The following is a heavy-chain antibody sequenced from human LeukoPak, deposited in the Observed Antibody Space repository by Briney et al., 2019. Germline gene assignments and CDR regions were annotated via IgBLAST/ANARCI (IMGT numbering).Heavy chain of an antibody. V-gene: IGHV3-11*04. CDR1: GFTFSDYY. CDR3: ARDQSAGAQNWFDP. D-gene: IGHD1-26*01. CDR2: ITNSGSSI. Sequence: GGSLRLSCAASGFTFSDYYMGWIRQAPGKGLEWVSYITNSGSSIYYADSVKGRFTMSRDNAKKSLYLQMNSLRVEDTAVYYCARDQSAGAQNWFDPWGQGTLVTVSS. J-gene: IGHJ5*02.